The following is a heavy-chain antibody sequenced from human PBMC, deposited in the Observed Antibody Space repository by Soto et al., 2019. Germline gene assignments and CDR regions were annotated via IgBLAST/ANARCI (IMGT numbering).Heavy chain of an antibody. Sequence: ASVKVSCKASGYTFTSYDINWVRQATGQGLEWMGWMNPNSGNTGYAQKFQGRVTMTRNTSISTAYMELSSLRSEDTAVYYCARGQGDIVVVVAATPTDAFDIWGQGTMVTV. D-gene: IGHD2-15*01. J-gene: IGHJ3*02. CDR1: GYTFTSYD. CDR3: ARGQGDIVVVVAATPTDAFDI. CDR2: MNPNSGNT. V-gene: IGHV1-8*01.